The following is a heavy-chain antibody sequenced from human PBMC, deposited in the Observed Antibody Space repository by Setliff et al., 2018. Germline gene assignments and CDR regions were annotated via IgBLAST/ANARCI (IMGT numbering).Heavy chain of an antibody. D-gene: IGHD6-19*01. J-gene: IGHJ4*02. Sequence: SETLSLTCSVAGGSISSGGYYWGWIRQFPGKGLEWIGNIYYSGSTSYYNPSLKSRVTISVDTSKNQFSLKLSSVTAADTAVYYCARGRAGHSGHWGQGTLVTVSS. CDR1: GGSISSGGYY. CDR2: IYYSGSTS. V-gene: IGHV4-31*03. CDR3: ARGRAGHSGH.